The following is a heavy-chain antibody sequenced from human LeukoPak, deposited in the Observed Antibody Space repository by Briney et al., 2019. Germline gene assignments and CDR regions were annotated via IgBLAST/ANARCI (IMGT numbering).Heavy chain of an antibody. D-gene: IGHD3-22*01. CDR1: GGSIRSYY. CDR2: IYYSGST. V-gene: IGHV4-59*01. CDR3: ARAGTPITMIVVESNWFDP. Sequence: SETLSLTCTVSGGSIRSYYWSWIRQPPGKGLEWIGSIYYSGSTNYNPSLKSRVTMSVDTSKNQFSLRLSPVTAADTAIYYCARAGTPITMIVVESNWFDPWGQGTLVTVSS. J-gene: IGHJ5*02.